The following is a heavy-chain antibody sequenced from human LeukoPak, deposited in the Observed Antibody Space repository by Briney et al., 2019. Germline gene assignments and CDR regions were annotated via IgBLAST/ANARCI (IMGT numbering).Heavy chain of an antibody. Sequence: SETLSLTCTVSGGSISSYYWSWIRQPPGKGREWIGYIYYSGSTNYNPSLKSRVTISVDTSKNQFSLKLSSVTAADTAVYYCARDKFTYGYWGQGTLVTVSS. J-gene: IGHJ4*02. V-gene: IGHV4-59*01. D-gene: IGHD4-17*01. CDR3: ARDKFTYGY. CDR2: IYYSGST. CDR1: GGSISSYY.